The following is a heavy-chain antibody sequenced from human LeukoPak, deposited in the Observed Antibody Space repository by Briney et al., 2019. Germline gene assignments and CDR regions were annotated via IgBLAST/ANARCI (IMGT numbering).Heavy chain of an antibody. J-gene: IGHJ4*02. CDR1: GFTFSNYA. CDR3: ARGTRYCSGGSCAEYFDY. Sequence: GGSLRLSCAASGFTFSNYAMSWVRQAPGKGLEWVSAISGNGGTTYYADSVKGRFTISRDNAKNSLYLQMNSLRAEDTAVYYCARGTRYCSGGSCAEYFDYWGQGTLVTVSS. D-gene: IGHD2-15*01. V-gene: IGHV3-23*01. CDR2: ISGNGGTT.